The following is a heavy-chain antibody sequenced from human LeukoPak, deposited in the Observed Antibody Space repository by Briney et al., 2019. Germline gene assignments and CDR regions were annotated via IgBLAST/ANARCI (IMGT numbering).Heavy chain of an antibody. V-gene: IGHV4-61*01. CDR2: RYYGGST. CDR1: GGSVSSGYYY. D-gene: IGHD7-27*01. Sequence: PSETLSLTCAVSGGSVSSGYYYRSWIRQPPGRGLEWIVYRYYGGSTSYNPSLKSRVTISLDTSKNQFSLKLSSVTAADTAIYYCARDSPNWGGRAFDIWGQGTMVIVSS. J-gene: IGHJ3*02. CDR3: ARDSPNWGGRAFDI.